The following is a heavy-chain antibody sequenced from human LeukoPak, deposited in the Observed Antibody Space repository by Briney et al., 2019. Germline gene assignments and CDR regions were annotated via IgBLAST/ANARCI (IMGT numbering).Heavy chain of an antibody. Sequence: GGSLRLSCAASGFTFSNYGMTWVRQAPGRGLEWVSSISSSSIYIYYADSVKGRFTISRDNTKNSVYLQMNSLRAEDTAVYYCAGDSANGDLDFLDLWGQGTLVTVSS. V-gene: IGHV3-21*06. CDR1: GFTFSNYG. CDR2: ISSSSIYI. D-gene: IGHD4-17*01. CDR3: AGDSANGDLDFLDL. J-gene: IGHJ5*02.